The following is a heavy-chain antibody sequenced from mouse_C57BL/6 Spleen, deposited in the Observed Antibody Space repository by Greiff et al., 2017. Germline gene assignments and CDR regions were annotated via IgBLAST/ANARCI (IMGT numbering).Heavy chain of an antibody. CDR2: INPNNGGT. J-gene: IGHJ1*03. CDR3: ARAYYSNRYFDV. CDR1: GYTFTDYN. D-gene: IGHD2-5*01. V-gene: IGHV1-18*01. Sequence: EVPLQQSGPELVKPGASVKIPCKASGYTFTDYNLDWVKQSHGKSLEWIGDINPNNGGTIYNQKFKGKATLTVDKSSSTAYMELRSLTSEDTAVYYCARAYYSNRYFDVWGTGTTVTVSS.